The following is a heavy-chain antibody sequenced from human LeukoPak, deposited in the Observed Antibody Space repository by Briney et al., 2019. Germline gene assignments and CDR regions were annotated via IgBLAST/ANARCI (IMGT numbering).Heavy chain of an antibody. V-gene: IGHV1-24*01. D-gene: IGHD2-2*01. Sequence: ASVKVSCKVSGYNLIALSIHWVRQAPGKGLEWMGGFDPEDGETIYAQKFEGRFTMTEDTSTDTAYMELSSLTSEDAAVYYCASGFAYQYFDSWGQGTLVTVSS. CDR2: FDPEDGET. CDR3: ASGFAYQYFDS. J-gene: IGHJ4*02. CDR1: GYNLIALS.